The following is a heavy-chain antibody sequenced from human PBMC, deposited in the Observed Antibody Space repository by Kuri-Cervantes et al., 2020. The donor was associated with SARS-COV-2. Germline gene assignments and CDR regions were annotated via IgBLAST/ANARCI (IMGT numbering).Heavy chain of an antibody. CDR2: ISSSSSYI. D-gene: IGHD2-2*01. Sequence: GGSLRLSCAASGFTFSSYSMNWVRQAPGKGLEWVSSISSSSSYIYYADSVKGRFTISRDNSKNTLYLQMNSLRAEDTAVYYCARDHIVVVPAAMRYYHYSMDVWGQGTTVTVSS. CDR1: GFTFSSYS. CDR3: ARDHIVVVPAAMRYYHYSMDV. V-gene: IGHV3-21*04. J-gene: IGHJ6*02.